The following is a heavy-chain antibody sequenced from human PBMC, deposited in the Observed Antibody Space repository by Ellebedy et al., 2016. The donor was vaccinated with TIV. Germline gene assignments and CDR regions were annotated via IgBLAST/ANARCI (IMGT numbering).Heavy chain of an antibody. J-gene: IGHJ5*02. CDR2: MNPNSGNT. CDR3: ATERGTGPNWFDP. CDR1: GYTFTRYD. D-gene: IGHD1-1*01. V-gene: IGHV1-8*01. Sequence: AASVNVSCKASGYTFTRYDIHSVRQAPGQGLGWMGWMNPNSGNTGDAQKFQGRVTMTRNTSISTAYMELSSLRSEDTAVYYCATERGTGPNWFDPWGQGTLVTVSS.